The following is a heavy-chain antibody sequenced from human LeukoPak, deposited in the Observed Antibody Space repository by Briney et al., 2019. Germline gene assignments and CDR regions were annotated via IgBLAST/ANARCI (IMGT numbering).Heavy chain of an antibody. CDR3: ARGPGNTAMATLEHYFDY. D-gene: IGHD5-18*01. J-gene: IGHJ4*02. Sequence: PSETLSLTCAVYGGSFSGYYWSWIRQPPGKGLEWIGEINHSGNTNYNPSLKSRVTISVVTSKNQVSLKLSSVTAADTAVYYCARGPGNTAMATLEHYFDYWGQGTLVTVSS. CDR2: INHSGNT. CDR1: GGSFSGYY. V-gene: IGHV4-34*01.